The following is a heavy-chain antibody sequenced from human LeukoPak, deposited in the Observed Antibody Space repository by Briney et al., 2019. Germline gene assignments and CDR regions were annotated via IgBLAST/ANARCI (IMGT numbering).Heavy chain of an antibody. Sequence: ASVTVSCKASGYTFTGYYMHWVRQAPGQGLEWMGWINPNSGGTNYAQKFQGRVTMTRDTSISTAYMELSRLRSDDTAVYYCARSLDRRPSHFDLWGRGTLVTVSS. CDR3: ARSLDRRPSHFDL. CDR1: GYTFTGYY. CDR2: INPNSGGT. J-gene: IGHJ2*01. V-gene: IGHV1-2*02. D-gene: IGHD3/OR15-3a*01.